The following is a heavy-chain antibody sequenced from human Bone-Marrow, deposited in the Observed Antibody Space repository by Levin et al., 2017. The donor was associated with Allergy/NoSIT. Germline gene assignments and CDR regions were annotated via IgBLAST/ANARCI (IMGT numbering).Heavy chain of an antibody. Sequence: GGSLRLSCAASGFTVSSNYMSWVRQAPGKGLEWVSVIYSGGSTYYADSVKGRFTISRDNSKNTLYLQMNSLRAEDTAVYYCARVGENYYDSSGSNWFDPWGQGTLVTVSS. CDR3: ARVGENYYDSSGSNWFDP. D-gene: IGHD3-22*01. CDR1: GFTVSSNY. V-gene: IGHV3-66*01. J-gene: IGHJ5*02. CDR2: IYSGGST.